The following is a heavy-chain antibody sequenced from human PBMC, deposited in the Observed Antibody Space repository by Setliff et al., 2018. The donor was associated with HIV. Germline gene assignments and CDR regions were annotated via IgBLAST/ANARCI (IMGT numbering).Heavy chain of an antibody. Sequence: GGSLRLSCSVSGFIFSSYWMNWVRQTPGKGLEWVAKIKQDGSETSYVDSVKGRFTVSRDNAKNSLYLQMNSLRAEDTATYYCARASAATNCSGGACYLPDYWGQGTLVTVSS. CDR1: GFIFSSYW. CDR2: IKQDGSET. J-gene: IGHJ4*02. V-gene: IGHV3-7*01. D-gene: IGHD2-15*01. CDR3: ARASAATNCSGGACYLPDY.